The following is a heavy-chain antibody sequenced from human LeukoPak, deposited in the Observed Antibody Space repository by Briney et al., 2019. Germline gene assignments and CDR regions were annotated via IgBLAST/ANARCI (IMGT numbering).Heavy chain of an antibody. D-gene: IGHD2/OR15-2a*01. Sequence: SQTLSLTCTVSGGSISSYYWSWIRQPPGKGLEWIGYIYYSGSTNYNPSLKSRVTISVDTSKNQFSLKLSSVTAADTAVYYCARGPYYADTPGAFDIWGPGTMVTVS. J-gene: IGHJ3*02. V-gene: IGHV4-59*01. CDR3: ARGPYYADTPGAFDI. CDR1: GGSISSYY. CDR2: IYYSGST.